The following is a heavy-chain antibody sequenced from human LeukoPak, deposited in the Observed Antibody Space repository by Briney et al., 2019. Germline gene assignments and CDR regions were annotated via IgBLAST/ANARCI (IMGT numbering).Heavy chain of an antibody. CDR2: TSSDLNVK. D-gene: IGHD3-10*01. CDR3: AREGYYGSGSPPSLYFDY. Sequence: GGSLRLSCAASGFTFRNYVIHWVRQAPGKGLEWVAVTSSDLNVKLYADSVKGRFTIPRDNSRSTLYLQMNSLRPEDTAIYYCAREGYYGSGSPPSLYFDYWGQGTLVTVSS. V-gene: IGHV3-30-3*01. CDR1: GFTFRNYV. J-gene: IGHJ4*02.